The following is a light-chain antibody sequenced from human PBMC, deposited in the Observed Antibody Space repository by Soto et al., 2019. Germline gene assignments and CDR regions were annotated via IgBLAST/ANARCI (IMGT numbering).Light chain of an antibody. CDR1: SSDVGGYNY. CDR3: SSYTSSSTYV. CDR2: EVT. Sequence: QLVLTQPASVSGSPGQSITISCTGTSSDVGGYNYVSWYQQHPGKAPKLMIYEVTNRPSGVSNRFSGSKSGSTASLTISGLQADDEADYYCSSYTSSSTYVFGTGTKVTVL. J-gene: IGLJ1*01. V-gene: IGLV2-14*01.